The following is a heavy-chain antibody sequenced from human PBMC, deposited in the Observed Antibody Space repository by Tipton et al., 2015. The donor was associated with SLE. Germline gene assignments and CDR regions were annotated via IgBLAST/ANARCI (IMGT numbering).Heavy chain of an antibody. CDR3: ARVGLITPDAFDI. V-gene: IGHV4-61*05. D-gene: IGHD5-24*01. CDR1: GASLTTSVFY. Sequence: TLSLTCTVSGASLTTSVFYWGWIRQPPGKGLEWIGYLYTSGTTKYNPSLQSRVTISVDTPKNQFSLNLNSVTAADTAVDYCARVGLITPDAFDIWGEGTMVTVSS. J-gene: IGHJ3*02. CDR2: LYTSGTT.